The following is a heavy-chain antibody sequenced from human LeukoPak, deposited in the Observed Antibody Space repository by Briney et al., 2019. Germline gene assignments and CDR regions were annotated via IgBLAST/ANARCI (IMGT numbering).Heavy chain of an antibody. CDR2: ISSSGSTK. CDR3: TREALTDTTFGPYDY. J-gene: IGHJ4*02. V-gene: IGHV3-48*03. Sequence: GGSLRLSCAASGFTFSSYEMNWVRQAPGKGLEWVSYISSSGSTKYYADSVMGRFTLSRDNAKKSLYLQMNSLRVEDTAVYYCTREALTDTTFGPYDYWGRGTLVTVSS. CDR1: GFTFSSYE. D-gene: IGHD4-17*01.